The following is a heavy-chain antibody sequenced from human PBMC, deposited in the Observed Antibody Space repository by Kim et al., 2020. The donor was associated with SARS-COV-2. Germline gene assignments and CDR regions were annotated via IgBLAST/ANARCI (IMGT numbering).Heavy chain of an antibody. CDR3: VTEGPNNLGFDL. CDR2: IGRADGR. D-gene: IGHD7-27*01. Sequence: GGSLRLSCAASGYSFGTYDMHWVRQTAGKGLEWVSAIGRADGRYYSAALMKRFFISWQDTNNSLYLLMNNLIVVDKTVYFCVTEGPNNLGFDLLGRG. CDR1: GYSFGTYD. V-gene: IGHV3-13*01. J-gene: IGHJ2*01.